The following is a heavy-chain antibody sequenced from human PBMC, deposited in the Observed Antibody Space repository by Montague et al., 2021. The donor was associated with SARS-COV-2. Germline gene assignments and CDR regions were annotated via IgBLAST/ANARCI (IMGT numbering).Heavy chain of an antibody. CDR3: AKHKWSQRRVAYFDS. J-gene: IGHJ4*01. CDR1: SDSINKYY. V-gene: IGHV4-59*08. CDR2: VYHTGNT. D-gene: IGHD3-3*01. Sequence: SETLSLTCTVSSDSINKYYWSWIRQPPGKGPEWIAYVYHTGNTNYNPSLRSRVTVSVDTSKNQVSLNLSSVTAADTAVYYCAKHKWSQRRVAYFDSWGQGTVVSVSS.